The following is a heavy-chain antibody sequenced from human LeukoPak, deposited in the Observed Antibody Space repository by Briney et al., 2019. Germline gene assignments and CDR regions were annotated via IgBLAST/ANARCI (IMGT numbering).Heavy chain of an antibody. CDR2: ISTSSNYI. V-gene: IGHV3-21*01. Sequence: PGGSLRLSCAASGFTFSSYAMHWVRQAPGKGLEWVSFISTSSNYIYYADSVKGRFTISRDNAKNSLYLQMNSLRAEDTAVYYCARGEWSSSPFDSWGQGTLVTVSS. CDR3: ARGEWSSSPFDS. J-gene: IGHJ4*02. CDR1: GFTFSSYA. D-gene: IGHD6-6*01.